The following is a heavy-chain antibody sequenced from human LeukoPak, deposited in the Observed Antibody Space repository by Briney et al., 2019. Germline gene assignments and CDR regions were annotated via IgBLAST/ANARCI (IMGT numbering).Heavy chain of an antibody. J-gene: IGHJ4*02. V-gene: IGHV3-23*01. Sequence: GGSLRLSCAASGFTFSNYNMNWVRQAPGKGLEWVSAISGSGGSTYYADSVKGRFTISRDNSKNTLYLQMNSLRAEDTAVYYCAKADYGDYVRLPAWGQGTLVTVSS. CDR2: ISGSGGST. CDR3: AKADYGDYVRLPA. D-gene: IGHD4-17*01. CDR1: GFTFSNYN.